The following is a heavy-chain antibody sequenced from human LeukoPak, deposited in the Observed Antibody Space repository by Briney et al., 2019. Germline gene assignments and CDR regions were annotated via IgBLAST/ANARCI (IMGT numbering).Heavy chain of an antibody. D-gene: IGHD1-26*01. J-gene: IGHJ4*02. Sequence: GGSLRLSCAASGFTVSSNFMSWVRQAPGKGLEWVSIIYNDGSTYYADSVKGRFTISRDNSKNTLYLQMNSLRAEDTALYYCARETSGFDFWGRGTLVTVSS. CDR2: IYNDGST. CDR3: ARETSGFDF. CDR1: GFTVSSNF. V-gene: IGHV3-53*01.